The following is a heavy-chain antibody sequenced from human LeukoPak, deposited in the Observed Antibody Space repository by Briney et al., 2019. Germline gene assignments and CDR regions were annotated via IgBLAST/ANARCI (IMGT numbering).Heavy chain of an antibody. V-gene: IGHV1-2*02. J-gene: IGHJ4*02. Sequence: ASVKVSCKASGYIFTSYYIHWVRQAPGQGLEWMGWTNPNNGATNYAQKFQGRVTMTGDTSITTAYMELRSLRSDDTAVYYCARNFGADFDYWGQGTLVTVSS. CDR1: GYIFTSYY. CDR2: TNPNNGAT. D-gene: IGHD4-17*01. CDR3: ARNFGADFDY.